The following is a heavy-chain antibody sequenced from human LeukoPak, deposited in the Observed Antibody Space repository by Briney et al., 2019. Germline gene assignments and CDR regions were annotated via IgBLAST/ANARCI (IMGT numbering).Heavy chain of an antibody. CDR1: GFTFSSYS. CDR2: ISSSSSTI. D-gene: IGHD6-6*01. CDR3: ARDLVAGY. J-gene: IGHJ4*02. Sequence: GGSLRLSCAASGFTFSSYSVNWVRQAPGKGLEWVSYISSSSSTIYYADSVKGRFTIPRDNAKDALYLQLNPRRDEGTAVYYCARDLVAGYWGQGTLVTVSS. V-gene: IGHV3-48*02.